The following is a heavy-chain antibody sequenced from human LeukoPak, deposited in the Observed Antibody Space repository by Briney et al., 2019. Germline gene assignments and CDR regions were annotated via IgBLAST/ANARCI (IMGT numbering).Heavy chain of an antibody. Sequence: GGSLRLSCAASGFTFSSYWMSWVRQAPGKGLEWVANIKQDGSEKYYVDSVKGRFTISRDNAKNTLFLQMISLRAEDTAIYYCARVTAGDSYYIDVWGKGTTVTVSS. V-gene: IGHV3-7*01. CDR3: ARVTAGDSYYIDV. CDR1: GFTFSSYW. J-gene: IGHJ6*03. D-gene: IGHD2-21*01. CDR2: IKQDGSEK.